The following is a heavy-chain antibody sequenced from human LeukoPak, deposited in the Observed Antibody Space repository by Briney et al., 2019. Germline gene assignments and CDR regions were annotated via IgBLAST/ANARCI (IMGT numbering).Heavy chain of an antibody. CDR2: IWYDGSNK. CDR1: GFTFSSYG. V-gene: IGHV3-33*06. Sequence: PGGSLRLSCAASGFTFSSYGMHWVRQAPGKGLEWVAVIWYDGSNKYYADSVKGRFTISRDNSKNTLYPQMNSLRAEDTAVYYCAKGKRYPDYWGQGTLVTVSS. J-gene: IGHJ4*02. D-gene: IGHD1-1*01. CDR3: AKGKRYPDY.